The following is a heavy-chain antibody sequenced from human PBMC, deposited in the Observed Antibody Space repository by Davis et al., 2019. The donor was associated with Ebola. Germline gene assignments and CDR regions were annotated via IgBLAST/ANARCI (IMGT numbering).Heavy chain of an antibody. D-gene: IGHD3-10*01. J-gene: IGHJ4*02. Sequence: ASVKVSCKTSGYTFTSYAMHWVRQAPGQRLEWMGWINAGNGNTKYSQKFQGRVTITRDTSASTAYMELSSLRSEDTSVYYCARDRGGDYSFDYWGQGTLVTVSS. CDR2: INAGNGNT. CDR1: GYTFTSYA. CDR3: ARDRGGDYSFDY. V-gene: IGHV1-3*01.